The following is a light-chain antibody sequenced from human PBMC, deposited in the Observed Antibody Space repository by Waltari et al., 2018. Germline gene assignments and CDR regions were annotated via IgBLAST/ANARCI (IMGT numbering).Light chain of an antibody. CDR1: QSVLYRSNNKEY. CDR2: WAS. J-gene: IGKJ1*01. CDR3: QQYCTTPT. Sequence: DIVMTQFPDSLAVSLGERATINCKSSQSVLYRSNNKEYLAWYQQKPGQPAKLLIYWASTRESGVPDRFSGSGSGTHFTLTISSLQAEDVAVYYCQQYCTTPTFGQGTKVEIK. V-gene: IGKV4-1*01.